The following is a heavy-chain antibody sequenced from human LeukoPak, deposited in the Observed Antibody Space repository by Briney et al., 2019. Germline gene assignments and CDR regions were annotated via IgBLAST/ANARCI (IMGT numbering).Heavy chain of an antibody. CDR1: GGSFSGYY. V-gene: IGHV4-34*01. D-gene: IGHD2-15*01. CDR3: ARWPDCSGGSCYGEASDY. J-gene: IGHJ4*02. Sequence: PSETLSLTCAVYGGSFSGYYWSWIRQPPGKGLERIGEINHSGSTNYNPSLKSRVTISVDTSKNQFSLKLSSVTAADTAVYYCARWPDCSGGSCYGEASDYWGRGTLVTVSS. CDR2: INHSGST.